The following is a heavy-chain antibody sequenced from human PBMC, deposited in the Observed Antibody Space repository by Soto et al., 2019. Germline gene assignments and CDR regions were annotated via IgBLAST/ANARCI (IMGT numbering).Heavy chain of an antibody. Sequence: PVGSLRLSCAVSGFTFKTYYMHWVRQAPGKGPEYVSAISSSGDSTYYADSVKGRFTISRDNSKNTMYLQMGSLRVEDMTSYYCERGIYFGSARYYLDYWGQGALVTVSS. V-gene: IGHV3-64*02. CDR3: ERGIYFGSARYYLDY. CDR2: ISSSGDST. CDR1: GFTFKTYY. D-gene: IGHD3-10*01. J-gene: IGHJ4*02.